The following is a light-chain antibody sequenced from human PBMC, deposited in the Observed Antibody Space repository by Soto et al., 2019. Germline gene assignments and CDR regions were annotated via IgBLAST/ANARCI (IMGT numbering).Light chain of an antibody. CDR2: EVS. CDR1: SSDVGGYNY. V-gene: IGLV2-14*01. Sequence: QSALTQPASVSGSPGQSITISCTGTSSDVGGYNYVSWYQQHPGKAPKLMIYEVSNRPSGVSNRFSGSKSRNTASLTISGLQAEDEADYYCSSYTSSRTYVFGTGTKVTVL. CDR3: SSYTSSRTYV. J-gene: IGLJ1*01.